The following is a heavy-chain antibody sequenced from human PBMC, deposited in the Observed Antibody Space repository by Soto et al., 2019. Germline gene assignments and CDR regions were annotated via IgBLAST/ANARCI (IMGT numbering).Heavy chain of an antibody. J-gene: IGHJ5*02. V-gene: IGHV3-23*01. D-gene: IGHD2-21*01. CDR2: ISGGGGST. CDR3: PKAPYIPSTPYNCFAP. Sequence: EVQLLESGGGLVQPGGSLRLSCAASGFTFSSYAMSWVRQAPGKGLEWVSAISGGGGSTYYADSVKGRFTISRDTSKNTLYLQMNSRGAENTAVYSCPKAPYIPSTPYNCFAPWAREPWSPSPQ. CDR1: GFTFSSYA.